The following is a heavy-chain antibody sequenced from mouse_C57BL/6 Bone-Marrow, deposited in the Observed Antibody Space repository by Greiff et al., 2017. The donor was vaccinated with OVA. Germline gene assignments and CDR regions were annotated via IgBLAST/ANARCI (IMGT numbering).Heavy chain of an antibody. CDR1: GFTFSSYA. V-gene: IGHV5-9-1*02. CDR3: TRLLDAMDY. Sequence: DVMLVESGEGLVKPGGSLKLSCAASGFTFSSYAMSWVRQTPEKRLEWVAYISSGGDYIYYADTVKGRFTISRDNARNTLYLQMSSLKSEDTAMYYCTRLLDAMDYWGPGTAVTVSS. CDR2: ISSGGDYI. J-gene: IGHJ4*01. D-gene: IGHD2-1*01.